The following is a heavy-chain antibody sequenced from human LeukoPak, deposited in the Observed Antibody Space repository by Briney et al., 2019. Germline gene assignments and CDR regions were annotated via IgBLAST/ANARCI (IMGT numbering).Heavy chain of an antibody. J-gene: IGHJ4*02. V-gene: IGHV3-66*01. CDR2: IYSGGST. Sequence: GSLRLSCAASGFTVSSNYMSWVRQAPGKGLEWVSVIYSGGSTYYADSVKGRFTIPRDNSKDTLYLQMNSQRAEDTAVYYCAIAAAGTNYYFDYWGQGTLVTVSS. CDR1: GFTVSSNY. D-gene: IGHD6-13*01. CDR3: AIAAAGTNYYFDY.